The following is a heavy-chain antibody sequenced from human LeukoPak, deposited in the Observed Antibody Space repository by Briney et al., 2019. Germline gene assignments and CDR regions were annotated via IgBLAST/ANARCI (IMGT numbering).Heavy chain of an antibody. V-gene: IGHV3-74*01. D-gene: IGHD1-1*01. CDR1: GFSLSNSW. J-gene: IGHJ4*02. Sequence: GGSLRLSCVASGFSLSNSWMHWVRQAPGKGLVWVSRISSDGSSTAYADSVKGRFTISRDTAKNTPYLQMNSLRDEDTAVYHCARAVPNSGLDYWGQGTLVTISS. CDR3: ARAVPNSGLDY. CDR2: ISSDGSST.